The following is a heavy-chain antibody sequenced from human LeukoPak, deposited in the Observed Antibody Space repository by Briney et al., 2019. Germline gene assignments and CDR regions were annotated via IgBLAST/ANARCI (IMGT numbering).Heavy chain of an antibody. D-gene: IGHD3-22*01. V-gene: IGHV3-30*18. CDR2: ISYDGSKK. CDR3: AKDRLGVEVKRFDL. CDR1: GFTFSSYG. Sequence: GGSLRLSCAASGFTFSSYGMHWVRQAPGKGLEWVAVISYDGSKKYYADSVKGRFTISRDNSKNTLYLQMNSLRAEDTAVYYCAKDRLGVEVKRFDLWGRGTLVTVSS. J-gene: IGHJ2*01.